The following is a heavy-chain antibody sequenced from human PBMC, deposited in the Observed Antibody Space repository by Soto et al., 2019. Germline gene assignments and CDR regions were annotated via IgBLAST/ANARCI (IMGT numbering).Heavy chain of an antibody. J-gene: IGHJ4*02. Sequence: PSETLSLTCTVSGGSISSGGYYWSWIRQHPGKGLEWIGYIYYSGSTNYNPSLKSRVTISVDTSKNQFSLKLSSVTAADTAVYYCASGTIAVAADWGQGTLVTVSS. V-gene: IGHV4-61*08. D-gene: IGHD6-19*01. CDR1: GGSISSGGYY. CDR3: ASGTIAVAAD. CDR2: IYYSGST.